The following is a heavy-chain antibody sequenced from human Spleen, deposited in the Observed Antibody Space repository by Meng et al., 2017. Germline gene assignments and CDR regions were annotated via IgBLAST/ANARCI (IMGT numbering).Heavy chain of an antibody. J-gene: IGHJ4*02. CDR1: GVSISSGNYY. D-gene: IGHD2-8*02. V-gene: IGHV4-31*03. CDR2: IYNNENT. CDR3: ARETGGGASFDY. Sequence: HVKLQESGPGVVKPSQNLSLTCTVSGVSISSGNYYWSWVRQHPGKGLEWIGYIYNNENTYQNPSIKSRVSISADTSKNQFSLKLTSVTAADTAVYYCARETGGGASFDYWGQGTLVTVSS.